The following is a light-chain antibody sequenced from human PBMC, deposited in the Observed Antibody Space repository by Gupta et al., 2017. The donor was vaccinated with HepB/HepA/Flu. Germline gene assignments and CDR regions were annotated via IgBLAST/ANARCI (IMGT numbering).Light chain of an antibody. CDR3: QHYDILPLT. V-gene: IGKV1-33*01. Sequence: DIATTQSPSSLSASVGDRVTITCQASQDISKYLNSYQQRPGKAPKLLIYDASYLETWVPSRCSGSGGGTDFTFTISSLQPEDVATYYCQHYDILPLTFGGGTKVEIK. J-gene: IGKJ4*01. CDR1: QDISKY. CDR2: DAS.